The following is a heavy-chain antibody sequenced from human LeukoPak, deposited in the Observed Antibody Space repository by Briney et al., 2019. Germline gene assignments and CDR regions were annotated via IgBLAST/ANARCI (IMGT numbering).Heavy chain of an antibody. D-gene: IGHD6-19*01. Sequence: PGGSLRLSCAASGFTFSSYSMNRVRQAPGKGLEWVSSISSSSSYIYYADSVKGRFTISRGNAKNSLYLQMNSLRAEDTAVYYCASWENGGGWYDAFDIWGQGTMVTVSS. CDR3: ASWENGGGWYDAFDI. V-gene: IGHV3-21*01. CDR1: GFTFSSYS. CDR2: ISSSSSYI. J-gene: IGHJ3*02.